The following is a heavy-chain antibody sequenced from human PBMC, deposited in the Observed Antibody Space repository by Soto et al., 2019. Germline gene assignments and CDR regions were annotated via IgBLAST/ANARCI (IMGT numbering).Heavy chain of an antibody. CDR1: GYTFTSYD. Sequence: QVQLVQSGAEVKKPGASVKVSCKASGYTFTSYDINWVRQATGQGLAWMGWMNPNSGNTGYAQKFQGRVTMTMNTSISTAYMELSSLRSEDTAVYYCARVDWNYDSSGYSLRFDYWGQGTLVTVSS. CDR3: ARVDWNYDSSGYSLRFDY. CDR2: MNPNSGNT. V-gene: IGHV1-8*01. D-gene: IGHD3-22*01. J-gene: IGHJ4*02.